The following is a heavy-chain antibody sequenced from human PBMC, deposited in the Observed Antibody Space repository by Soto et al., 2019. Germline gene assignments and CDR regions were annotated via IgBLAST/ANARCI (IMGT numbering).Heavy chain of an antibody. CDR3: ARDDSCSGGSCYYYDYYYMDV. CDR2: ISAYNGNT. D-gene: IGHD2-15*01. Sequence: QVQLVQSGAEVKKPGASVKVSCKASGYTFTSYGISWVRQAPGQGLEWMGWISAYNGNTNYAQKLQGRVTMTPDTSTSTAYMELRRLRSDDTAVYYCARDDSCSGGSCYYYDYYYMDVWGKGTTVTVSS. V-gene: IGHV1-18*01. CDR1: GYTFTSYG. J-gene: IGHJ6*03.